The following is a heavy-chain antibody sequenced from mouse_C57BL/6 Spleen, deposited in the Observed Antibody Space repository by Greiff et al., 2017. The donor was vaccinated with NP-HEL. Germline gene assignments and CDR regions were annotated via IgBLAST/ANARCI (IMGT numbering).Heavy chain of an antibody. CDR1: GYTFTSYW. Sequence: VQLQQPGAELVKPGASVKLSCKASGYTFTSYWMHWVKQRPGRGLEWIGRIDPNSGGTKYNEKFKSKATLTVDKPSSTAYMQLSSLTSEDSAVYYCARGYYYDSSYDYFGYWGQGTTLTVSS. J-gene: IGHJ2*01. V-gene: IGHV1-72*01. D-gene: IGHD1-1*01. CDR2: IDPNSGGT. CDR3: ARGYYYDSSYDYFGY.